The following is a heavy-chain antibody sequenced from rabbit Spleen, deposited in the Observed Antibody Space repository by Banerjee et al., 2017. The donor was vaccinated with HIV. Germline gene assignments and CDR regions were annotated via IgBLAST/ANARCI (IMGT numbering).Heavy chain of an antibody. CDR3: ARDTSTSFSSYGMDL. V-gene: IGHV1S40*01. CDR1: GFSFSSSYY. J-gene: IGHJ6*01. CDR2: IYAGSTGTT. Sequence: QSLEESGGGLVKPEGSLTLTCTASGFSFSSSYYMYWVRQAPGKGLEWIACIYAGSTGTTYFATWAKGRFTISRPSSTTVTLQVTRLTAADTATYFCARDTSTSFSSYGMDLWGPGTLVTVS. D-gene: IGHD1-1*01.